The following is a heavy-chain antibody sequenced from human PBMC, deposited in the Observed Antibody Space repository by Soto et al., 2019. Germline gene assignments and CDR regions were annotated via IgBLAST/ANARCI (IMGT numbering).Heavy chain of an antibody. CDR1: GGTFSSYT. V-gene: IGHV1-69*13. CDR3: ARGNHRWLQWWYFDL. J-gene: IGHJ2*01. D-gene: IGHD5-12*01. CDR2: IIPIFGTA. Sequence: GASVKVSCKASGGTFSSYTISWVRQAPGQGLEWMGGIIPIFGTANYAQKFQGRVTITADESTSTAYMELSSLRSKDTAVYYCARGNHRWLQWWYFDLWGRGTLVTVSS.